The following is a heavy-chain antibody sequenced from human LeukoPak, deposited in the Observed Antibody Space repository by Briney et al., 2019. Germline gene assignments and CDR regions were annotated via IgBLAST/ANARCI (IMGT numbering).Heavy chain of an antibody. CDR2: INPSGGST. D-gene: IGHD2-21*01. CDR1: GYTFTGYY. V-gene: IGHV1-46*01. J-gene: IGHJ4*02. CDR3: ARKAKTGGAFDY. Sequence: GASVKVSCKASGYTFTGYYMHWVRQAPGQGLEWMGIINPSGGSTSYAQKFQGRVTMTRDMSTSTVYMELSSLRSEDTAVYYCARKAKTGGAFDYWGQGTLVTVSS.